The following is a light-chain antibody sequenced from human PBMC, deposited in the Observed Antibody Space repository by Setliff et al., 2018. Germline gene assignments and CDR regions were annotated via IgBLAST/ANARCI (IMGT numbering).Light chain of an antibody. V-gene: IGLV2-8*01. J-gene: IGLJ2*01. CDR1: SSDVGAYDY. Sequence: QSALTQPPSASGSPGQSVTISCTGTSSDVGAYDYISWYQQHPGSSPQLIIYDVTKRPSGVPDRFSGSKSGNTASLTVSGLQAEDEADYHRSSYAGTNTLVFGGGTKVTVL. CDR3: SSYAGTNTLV. CDR2: DVT.